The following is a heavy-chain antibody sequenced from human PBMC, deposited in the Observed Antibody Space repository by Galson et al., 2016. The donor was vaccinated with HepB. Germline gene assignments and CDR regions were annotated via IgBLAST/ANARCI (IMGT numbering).Heavy chain of an antibody. CDR2: IKSKTDGGTT. Sequence: SLRLSCAASGFTFSNAWMSWVRQAPGKGLEWVGRIKSKTDGGTTDYSAPVNGGFTISRDDSKNMLYLQLNSLKTEDTVVYYCTTSGYSYGRFGYWGQGALVTVSS. CDR3: TTSGYSYGRFGY. V-gene: IGHV3-15*01. J-gene: IGHJ4*02. CDR1: GFTFSNAW. D-gene: IGHD5-12*01.